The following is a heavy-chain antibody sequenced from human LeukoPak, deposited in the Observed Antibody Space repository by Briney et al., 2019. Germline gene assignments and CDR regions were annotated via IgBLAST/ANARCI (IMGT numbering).Heavy chain of an antibody. CDR3: ARHTMAAFDY. J-gene: IGHJ4*02. D-gene: IGHD3-10*01. Sequence: GGSLRLSCAASGFTFSSYEMNWVRQAPGKGLEWVSSISSSSSYIYYADSVKGRFTISRDNAKNSLYLQMNSLRAEDTAVYYCARHTMAAFDYWGQGTLVTVSS. CDR1: GFTFSSYE. CDR2: ISSSSSYI. V-gene: IGHV3-21*01.